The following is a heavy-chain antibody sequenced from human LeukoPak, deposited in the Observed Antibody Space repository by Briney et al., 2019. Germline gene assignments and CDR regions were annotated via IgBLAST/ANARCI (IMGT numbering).Heavy chain of an antibody. V-gene: IGHV4-59*01. D-gene: IGHD3-3*01. CDR3: ARAGVGSIAFDS. CDR2: IYHSGST. J-gene: IGHJ3*02. Sequence: SETLXLTCXVSGGSISGXXXXXXRQPPGXXXEWIGYIYHSGSTNXXASLKSRVTISVDTSKNHFSLKLSSVTAADTAVYYCARAGVGSIAFDSWGQGTMVTVSS. CDR1: GGSISGXX.